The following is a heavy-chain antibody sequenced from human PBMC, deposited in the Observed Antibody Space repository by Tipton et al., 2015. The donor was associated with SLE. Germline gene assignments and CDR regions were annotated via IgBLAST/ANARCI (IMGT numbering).Heavy chain of an antibody. CDR2: INWNGGST. D-gene: IGHD1-26*01. V-gene: IGHV3-20*04. Sequence: SLRLSCAASGFTFDDYGMSWVRQAPGKGLEWVSGINWNGGSTGYADSVKGRFTISRDNSKNTLYLQMNSLRAEDTAVYYCARAYRLDRSILRGATGYWGQGTLVTVSS. J-gene: IGHJ4*02. CDR3: ARAYRLDRSILRGATGY. CDR1: GFTFDDYG.